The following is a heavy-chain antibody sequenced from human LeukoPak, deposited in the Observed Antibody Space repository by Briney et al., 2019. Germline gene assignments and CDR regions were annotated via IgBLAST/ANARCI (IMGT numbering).Heavy chain of an antibody. CDR2: ISGNDDGT. J-gene: IGHJ4*02. CDR3: AKRGPIYSASPGNYFDY. D-gene: IGHD3-10*01. V-gene: IGHV3-23*01. CDR1: GFTFSTCG. Sequence: TGGSLRLSCTASGFTFSTCGMVWVRQAPGKGLEWVSSISGNDDGTYYADSVKGRFTISRDNSKNTLYLQMNSLRAEDTAIYYCAKRGPIYSASPGNYFDYWGQGTLVTVSS.